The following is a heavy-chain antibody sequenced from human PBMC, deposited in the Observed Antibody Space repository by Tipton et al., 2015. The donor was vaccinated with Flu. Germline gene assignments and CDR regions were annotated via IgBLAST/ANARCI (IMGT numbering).Heavy chain of an antibody. V-gene: IGHV4-59*01. CDR3: ARDREGHSFGL. Sequence: TLSLTCTVSGGSIRSYYWSWIRQPPGKGLEWIGYIYYTGDTYYNPSLKSRVTISIDTSKNQFSLELSSVTAADTAVYYCARDREGHSFGLWGQGTLVTVSS. J-gene: IGHJ4*02. D-gene: IGHD5-18*01. CDR2: IYYTGDT. CDR1: GGSIRSYY.